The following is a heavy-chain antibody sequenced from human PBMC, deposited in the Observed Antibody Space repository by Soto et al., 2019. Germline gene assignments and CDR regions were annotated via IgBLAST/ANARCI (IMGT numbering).Heavy chain of an antibody. CDR3: ARGYSSRAAECDY. CDR2: IYSGGST. Sequence: EVQLVESGGGLVQPGGSLRLSCAASGFTVSSNYMSWVRQAPGKGLEWVSVIYSGGSTYYADSVKGRFTISRDNSKNTLDVQRTSRGAEDTVVYDCARGYSSRAAECDYWGQGTRVTGSS. V-gene: IGHV3-66*01. D-gene: IGHD6-13*01. CDR1: GFTVSSNY. J-gene: IGHJ4*02.